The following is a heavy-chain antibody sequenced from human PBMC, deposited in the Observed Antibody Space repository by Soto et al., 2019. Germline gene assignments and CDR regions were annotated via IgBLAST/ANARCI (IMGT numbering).Heavy chain of an antibody. CDR3: ARHGILDP. J-gene: IGHJ5*02. D-gene: IGHD2-8*01. V-gene: IGHV1-69*02. CDR1: GGTFSSYT. CDR2: IIPILGIA. Sequence: QVQLVQSGAEVKKPGSSVKVSCKASGGTFSSYTISWVRQAPGQGLEWMGRIIPILGIANYAQKFHGRVTITADKSTSTDYMELSSLRSEDTAVYYCARHGILDPWGQGTLVTVSS.